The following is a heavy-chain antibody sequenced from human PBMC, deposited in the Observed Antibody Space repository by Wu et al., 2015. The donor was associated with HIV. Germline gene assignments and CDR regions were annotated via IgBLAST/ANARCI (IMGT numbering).Heavy chain of an antibody. D-gene: IGHD5-12*01. CDR1: GYTFTSYG. V-gene: IGHV1-18*01. CDR3: VRNTDSVATSLYSLGV. CDR2: ISAYNGNT. J-gene: IGHJ6*02. Sequence: QVQLVQSGAEVKKPGASVKVFCKASGYTFTSYGISWVRQAPGQGLEWMGWISAYNGNTHYAQKLQGRVTMTTDTSTSTAYMELRSLRSDDTAVYYCVRNTDSVATSLYSLGVWGQGTTVTVSS.